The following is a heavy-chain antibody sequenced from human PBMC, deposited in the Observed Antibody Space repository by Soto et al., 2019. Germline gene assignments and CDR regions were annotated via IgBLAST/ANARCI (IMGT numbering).Heavy chain of an antibody. CDR3: SRRSSGWYFDS. CDR2: ISGSGGST. V-gene: IGHV3-23*01. Sequence: EVQLLESGGGLVQPGGSLRLSCAASGFTFSSYAMSWVRQAPGKGLEWVSVISGSGGSTYSADSVKGRFTISRDNSTTTLYLQMTSLTAEDTAVSYCSRRSSGWYFDSWGQGTLVTVSS. D-gene: IGHD6-19*01. CDR1: GFTFSSYA. J-gene: IGHJ4*02.